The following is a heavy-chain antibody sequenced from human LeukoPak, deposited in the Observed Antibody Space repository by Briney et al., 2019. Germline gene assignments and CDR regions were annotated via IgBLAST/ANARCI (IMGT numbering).Heavy chain of an antibody. CDR1: GYSISSGYY. V-gene: IGHV4-38-2*01. Sequence: SETLSLTCAVSGYSISSGYYWGWIRQPPGKGLEWIGSIYYSGSTHYNPSINSRVTISIDVSKHHFSLKLSSVTAADTAVYYCARVGAGWSGSYYFDYWGQGTLVTVSS. D-gene: IGHD1-26*01. J-gene: IGHJ4*02. CDR3: ARVGAGWSGSYYFDY. CDR2: IYYSGST.